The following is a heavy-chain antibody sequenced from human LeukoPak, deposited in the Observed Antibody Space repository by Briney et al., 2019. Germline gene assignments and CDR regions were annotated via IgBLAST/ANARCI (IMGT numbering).Heavy chain of an antibody. Sequence: SETLSLTCTVSGGSISSGGYYWSWIRQPPGKGLEWIGYIYHSGSTYYNPSLKSRATISVDRSKNQFSLKVSSVTAADTAVYYCASRGGYDAFDIWGQGTMVTVSS. CDR1: GGSISSGGYY. J-gene: IGHJ3*02. D-gene: IGHD6-13*01. CDR2: IYHSGST. CDR3: ASRGGYDAFDI. V-gene: IGHV4-30-2*01.